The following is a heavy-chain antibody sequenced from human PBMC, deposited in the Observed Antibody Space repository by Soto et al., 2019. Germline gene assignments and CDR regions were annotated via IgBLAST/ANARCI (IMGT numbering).Heavy chain of an antibody. Sequence: ASVKVSCKVSGYTLTELSMHWVRQAPGKGLEWMGGFDPEDGETIYAQKFQGGVTITADESTSTAYMELSSLRSEDTAVYYCVLFWGWSSAPYYFDYWGQGTLVTVSS. CDR1: GYTLTELS. V-gene: IGHV1-24*01. J-gene: IGHJ4*02. CDR2: FDPEDGET. CDR3: VLFWGWSSAPYYFDY. D-gene: IGHD2-21*01.